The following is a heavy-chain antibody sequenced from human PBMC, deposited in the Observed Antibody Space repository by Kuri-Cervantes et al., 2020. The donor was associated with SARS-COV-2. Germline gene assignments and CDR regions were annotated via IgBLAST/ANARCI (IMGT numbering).Heavy chain of an antibody. J-gene: IGHJ5*02. CDR1: GGSFSGYY. Sequence: SETLSLTCAVYGGSFSGYYWSWIRQPPGKGLEWIGEINHSGSTNYNPSLKSRVTISVDTSKNQFSLKLSSVTAADTAVYYCARVRYYYGSGSVDPWGQGTLVTVYS. CDR2: INHSGST. CDR3: ARVRYYYGSGSVDP. D-gene: IGHD3-10*01. V-gene: IGHV4-34*01.